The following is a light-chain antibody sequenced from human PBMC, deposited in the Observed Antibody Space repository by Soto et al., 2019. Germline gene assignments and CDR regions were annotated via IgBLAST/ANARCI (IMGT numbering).Light chain of an antibody. CDR2: DAI. CDR1: QNIHNH. Sequence: EKLMSHSSATLSVSPGEIDTLSGRASQNIHNHMSWFLQKPGQTPRLLIYDAIIRAADVPARFSGSWSGKEFTITIKSMQSEDFEVYYCQQYDAWQLNFGGGTKVDIK. J-gene: IGKJ4*01. CDR3: QQYDAWQLN. V-gene: IGKV3-15*01.